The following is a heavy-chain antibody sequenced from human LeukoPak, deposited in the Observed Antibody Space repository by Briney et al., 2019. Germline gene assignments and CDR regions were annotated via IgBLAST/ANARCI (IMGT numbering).Heavy chain of an antibody. CDR3: ANPARDFADSGAITW. CDR2: INHSGVT. V-gene: IGHV4-34*01. CDR1: GGSFSGYY. J-gene: IGHJ4*02. Sequence: SETLSLTCAVYGGSFSGYYWSWIRQPPGKGLEWIGEINHSGVTNYNPSLKSRVTISADTSKNQFSLKLTSVTAADTAVYYCANPARDFADSGAITWWGQGTLVTVSS. D-gene: IGHD4-17*01.